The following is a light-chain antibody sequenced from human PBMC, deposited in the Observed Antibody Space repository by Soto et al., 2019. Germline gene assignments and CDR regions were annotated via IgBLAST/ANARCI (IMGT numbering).Light chain of an antibody. CDR1: SSDIGHYDY. J-gene: IGLJ1*01. Sequence: QSALTQPASVSGSPGQSITISCTGTSSDIGHYDYVSWYQQHPGKAPKLMIYHVTYRPSGVSNRYSGSKSGNSASLTISGRQADDEADYYCCSLTTSHTYVFGSGTKLTVL. CDR2: HVT. CDR3: CSLTTSHTYV. V-gene: IGLV2-14*03.